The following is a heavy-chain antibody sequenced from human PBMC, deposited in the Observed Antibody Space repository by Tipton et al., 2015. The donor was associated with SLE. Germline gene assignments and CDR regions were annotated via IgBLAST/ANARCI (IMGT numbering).Heavy chain of an antibody. Sequence: SLRLSCAASGFTFSDYYMSWIRQAPGKGLEWVSYISSSSSYTNYADSVKGRFTISRDNAKNSLYLQMNSLRAEDTAVYYCARRGTRYLLDYWGQGTLVTVST. V-gene: IGHV3-11*06. J-gene: IGHJ4*02. D-gene: IGHD3-16*01. CDR3: ARRGTRYLLDY. CDR1: GFTFSDYY. CDR2: ISSSSSYT.